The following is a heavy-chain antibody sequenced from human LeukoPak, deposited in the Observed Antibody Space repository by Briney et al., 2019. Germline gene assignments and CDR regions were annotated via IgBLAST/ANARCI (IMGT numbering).Heavy chain of an antibody. CDR2: IYRDGNT. V-gene: IGHV4-4*02. D-gene: IGHD3-3*01. CDR3: ARGNTIFGN. CDR1: GGFISSGNW. Sequence: GTLSLTCAVSGGFISSGNWWSWVRQPPGKGLEWIGEIYRDGNTNYNPSLKSRVTMSVDTSKNQFSLKLSSVTAADTAVYYCARGNTIFGNWGQGTLVTVSS. J-gene: IGHJ4*02.